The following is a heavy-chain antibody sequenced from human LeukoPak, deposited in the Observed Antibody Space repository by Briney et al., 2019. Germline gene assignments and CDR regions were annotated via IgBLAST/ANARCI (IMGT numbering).Heavy chain of an antibody. V-gene: IGHV3-30*03. Sequence: GGSLRLSCAASGFTFSSYGMHWVRQAPGKGLEWVAVISYDGSNKYYADSVKGRFTISRDNSKNTLYLQMNSLRAEDTAVYYCAINYFDYWGQGTLVTVSS. CDR3: AINYFDY. CDR2: ISYDGSNK. J-gene: IGHJ4*02. CDR1: GFTFSSYG. D-gene: IGHD5-24*01.